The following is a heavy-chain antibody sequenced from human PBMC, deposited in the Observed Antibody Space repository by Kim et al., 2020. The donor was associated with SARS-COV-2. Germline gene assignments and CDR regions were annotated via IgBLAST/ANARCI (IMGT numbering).Heavy chain of an antibody. CDR3: AKVLSGTTYDWFDP. J-gene: IGHJ5*02. CDR2: IGAAGAST. D-gene: IGHD4-17*01. Sequence: GGSLRLSCAASGFAFSDYAMNWVRQAPGKGLEWVSSIGAAGASTYYADSVKGRFTISRDNSKNTLYLQMNSLRAEDTAVYYCAKVLSGTTYDWFDPWGQG. V-gene: IGHV3-23*01. CDR1: GFAFSDYA.